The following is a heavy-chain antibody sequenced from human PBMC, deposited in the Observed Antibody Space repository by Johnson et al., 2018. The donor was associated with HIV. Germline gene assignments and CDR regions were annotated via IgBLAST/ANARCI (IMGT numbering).Heavy chain of an antibody. Sequence: VQLVESGGGVVRPGGSLRLSCAASGFTFDDYGMSWVRQAPGKGLEWVANINQAGVEKYYVDSVKGRFTISRDNATNSLFLQMKIGRDEDTAVYYCVRGGAVAPSSGFDIWGQGTKVTVSS. J-gene: IGHJ3*02. CDR1: GFTFDDYG. CDR2: INQAGVEK. D-gene: IGHD6-19*01. V-gene: IGHV3-7*03. CDR3: VRGGAVAPSSGFDI.